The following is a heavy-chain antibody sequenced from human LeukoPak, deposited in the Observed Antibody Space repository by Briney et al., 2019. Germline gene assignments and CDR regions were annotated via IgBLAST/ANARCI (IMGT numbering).Heavy chain of an antibody. CDR1: GYTFTSYA. J-gene: IGHJ5*02. V-gene: IGHV1-3*01. D-gene: IGHD6-19*01. Sequence: GASVKVSCKASGYTFTSYAMHWVRQAPGQRLEWMGWINAGNGNTKYSQKFQGRVTITRDTSASTAYMKLSSLRSEDTSVYYCARDGSSGWSWFDPWGQGTLVTVSS. CDR2: INAGNGNT. CDR3: ARDGSSGWSWFDP.